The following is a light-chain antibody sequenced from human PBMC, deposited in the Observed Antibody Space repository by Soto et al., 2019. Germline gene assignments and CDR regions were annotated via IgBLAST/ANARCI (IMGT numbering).Light chain of an antibody. J-gene: IGLJ3*02. CDR1: SSNIGAGYD. Sequence: QAVVTQPPSVSGAPGQRVTISCTGSSSNIGAGYDVHWYQQLPGAAPKLLIHANSHRPSGVPDRFSCSRSGTSASLAITGLQGEDEADYFCQTYDSSLSGSLFGGGTKLTVL. V-gene: IGLV1-40*01. CDR3: QTYDSSLSGSL. CDR2: ANS.